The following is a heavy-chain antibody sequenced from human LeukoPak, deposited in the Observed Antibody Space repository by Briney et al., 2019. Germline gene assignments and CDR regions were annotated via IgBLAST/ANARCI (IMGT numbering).Heavy chain of an antibody. Sequence: GGSLRLSCAASRFTFSSYSMNWVRQAPGKGLEWVSAISGSGGSTYYADSVKGRFTISRDNSKNTLYLQMNSLRAEDTAVYYCAKAKTQAMVLPGNYWGQGTLVTVSS. V-gene: IGHV3-23*01. CDR2: ISGSGGST. J-gene: IGHJ4*02. D-gene: IGHD5-18*01. CDR1: RFTFSSYS. CDR3: AKAKTQAMVLPGNY.